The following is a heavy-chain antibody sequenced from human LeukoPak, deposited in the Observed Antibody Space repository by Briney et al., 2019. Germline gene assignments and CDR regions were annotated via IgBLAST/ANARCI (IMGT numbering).Heavy chain of an antibody. CDR1: GGSISSYY. J-gene: IGHJ4*02. CDR3: ARPAYDYDSSGYYPPRYDY. Sequence: SETLSLTCTVSGGSISSYYWSWIRQPPGKGLEWIGYIYYSGSTNYNPSLKSRVTISVDTSKNQFSLKLSSVTAADTAVYYCARPAYDYDSSGYYPPRYDYWGQGTLVTVSS. D-gene: IGHD3-22*01. V-gene: IGHV4-59*01. CDR2: IYYSGST.